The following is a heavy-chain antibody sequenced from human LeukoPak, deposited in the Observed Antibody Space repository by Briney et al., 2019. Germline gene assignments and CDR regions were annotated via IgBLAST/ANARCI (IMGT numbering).Heavy chain of an antibody. CDR1: GGSISSGDYY. CDR2: IYYSGST. Sequence: SETLSLTCTVSGGSISSGDYYWSWIRQPPGKGLEWIGYIYYSGSTYYNPSLKSRVTISVDTSKNQFSLKLSSVTAADTAVYYCARSIVVVPAAPYYYYYGMDVWGKGTTVTVSS. CDR3: ARSIVVVPAAPYYYYYGMDV. D-gene: IGHD2-2*01. V-gene: IGHV4-30-4*01. J-gene: IGHJ6*04.